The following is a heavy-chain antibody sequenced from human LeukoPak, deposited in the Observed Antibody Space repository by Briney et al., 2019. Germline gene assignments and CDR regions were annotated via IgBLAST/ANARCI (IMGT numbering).Heavy chain of an antibody. CDR1: GDSISSYY. J-gene: IGHJ4*02. CDR3: ARLTRLSTSPDRYYLDY. V-gene: IGHV4-4*09. CDR2: IYTSGGT. D-gene: IGHD6-6*01. Sequence: SETLSLTCTVSGDSISSYYWSWIRQPPRKGLEWIGYIYTSGGTNYIPSLKGRVTISIDTSKNQFSLKLSSVTAADSAVYYCARLTRLSTSPDRYYLDYWGQGTLVTVSS.